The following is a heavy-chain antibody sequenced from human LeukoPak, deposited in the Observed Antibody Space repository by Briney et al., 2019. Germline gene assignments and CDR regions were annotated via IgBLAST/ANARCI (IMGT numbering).Heavy chain of an antibody. V-gene: IGHV1-46*01. CDR2: INPSGGST. CDR1: GYTFTSYY. CDR3: ARNNGQDYQKGAFDI. D-gene: IGHD2-2*01. J-gene: IGHJ3*02. Sequence: ASVKVSCKASGYTFTSYYMHWVRQAPGQGLEWMGIINPSGGSTSYAQKFQGRVTMTRDTSTSTVYTELSSLRSEDTAVYYCARNNGQDYQKGAFDIWGQGTMVTVSS.